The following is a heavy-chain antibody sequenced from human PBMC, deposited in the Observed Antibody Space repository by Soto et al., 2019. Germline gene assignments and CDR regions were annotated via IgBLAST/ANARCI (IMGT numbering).Heavy chain of an antibody. CDR3: ARVGAVAGNYWYFDL. CDR1: GFTFSSYA. J-gene: IGHJ2*01. CDR2: ISYDGSNK. D-gene: IGHD6-19*01. V-gene: IGHV3-30-3*01. Sequence: QVQLVESGGGVVQPGRSLRLSCAASGFTFSSYAMHWVRQAPGKGLEWVAVISYDGSNKYYADSVKGRFTISRDTSKITLYLQMNSLRAEDTAVYYCARVGAVAGNYWYFDLWGRGTLVTVSS.